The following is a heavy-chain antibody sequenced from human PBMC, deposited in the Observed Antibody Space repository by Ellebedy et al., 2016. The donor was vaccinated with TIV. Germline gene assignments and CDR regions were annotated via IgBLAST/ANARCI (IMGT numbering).Heavy chain of an antibody. Sequence: SETQSLTCTVSGGSISSSSYYWGWIRQSPGKGLEWIGSIYYSGRTYYNPSLRSRITISVDTSKNQFSLKLSSVTAADTAMYYCTRGGTSYSDYWGQGILVTVSS. J-gene: IGHJ4*02. CDR2: IYYSGRT. CDR1: GGSISSSSYY. D-gene: IGHD1-1*01. CDR3: TRGGTSYSDY. V-gene: IGHV4-39*07.